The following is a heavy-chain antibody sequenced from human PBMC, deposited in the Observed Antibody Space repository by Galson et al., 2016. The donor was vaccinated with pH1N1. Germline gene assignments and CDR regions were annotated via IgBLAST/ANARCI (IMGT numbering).Heavy chain of an antibody. Sequence: SLRLSCAASGFTLSDYYMNWIREAPERGLEWLSSIGSSGNVAYADSVKGQFTISRDNAQNSLLLQMDSLRVDDTALYYYAREWGIGAAGPLDSWGQGALVIVSS. CDR2: IGSSGNV. CDR1: GFTLSDYY. D-gene: IGHD6-13*01. V-gene: IGHV3-11*01. J-gene: IGHJ4*02. CDR3: AREWGIGAAGPLDS.